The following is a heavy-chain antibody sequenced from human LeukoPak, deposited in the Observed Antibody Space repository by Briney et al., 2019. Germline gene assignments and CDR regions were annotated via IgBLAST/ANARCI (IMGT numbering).Heavy chain of an antibody. CDR2: ISSSSSYI. CDR3: ARGDNWKQDWFDP. V-gene: IGHV3-21*01. J-gene: IGHJ5*02. CDR1: GFTFSSYS. Sequence: GGSLRLSCAASGFTFSSYSMNWVRETPGKGLEWVSSISSSSSYIYYADSVKGRFTISRDNAKNSVYLQMNSLRAEDTAVYYCARGDNWKQDWFDPWGQGTLVTVSS. D-gene: IGHD1-20*01.